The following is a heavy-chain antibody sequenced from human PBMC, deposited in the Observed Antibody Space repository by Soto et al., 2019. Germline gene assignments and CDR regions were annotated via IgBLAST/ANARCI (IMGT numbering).Heavy chain of an antibody. J-gene: IGHJ5*02. CDR2: INHSGST. V-gene: IGHV4-34*01. Sequence: QVQLQQWGAGLLKPSETLSLTCAVYGGSFSGYYWSWIRQPPGKGLERIGEINHSGSTNYNPSLKGPVTISGDTSNNQFSLELSSVTAADTAVYYWARGRVYLGPWGQGTLVTVFS. CDR3: ARGRVYLGP. D-gene: IGHD2-8*01. CDR1: GGSFSGYY.